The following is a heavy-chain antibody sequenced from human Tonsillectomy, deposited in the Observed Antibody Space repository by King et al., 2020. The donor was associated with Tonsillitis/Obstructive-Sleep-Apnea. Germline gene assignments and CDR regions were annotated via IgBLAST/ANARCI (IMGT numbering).Heavy chain of an antibody. CDR2: IKQDGSEK. D-gene: IGHD3-9*01. J-gene: IGHJ6*03. CDR1: GFTFSSYW. V-gene: IGHV3-7*01. Sequence: VQLVESGGGLVQPGGSLKLSCAASGFTFSSYWMSWVRQAQGKGLEGVATIKQDGSEKYYVDSVKGRFTISRDNAKNSLYLQMNSLRAEDTAVYYCARGKDILTGYYPYYYYYMDVWGKGTTVTISS. CDR3: ARGKDILTGYYPYYYYYMDV.